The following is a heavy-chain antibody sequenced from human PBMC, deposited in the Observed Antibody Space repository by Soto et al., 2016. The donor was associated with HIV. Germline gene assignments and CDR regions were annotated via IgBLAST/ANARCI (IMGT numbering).Heavy chain of an antibody. V-gene: IGHV1-2*02. J-gene: IGHJ6*02. CDR1: GYAFTDYF. CDR3: ATLRNFGVYGMDV. CDR2: INPNSDVR. Sequence: QVQLVQSGAEVKKPGASVTVSCTTSGYAFTDYFIHWVRQAPGQGLEWMGWINPNSDVRNYAQKFQGRITLTRDTSISTAYMEMTNLRSDDTAMYYCATLRNFGVYGMDVWGQGTTVTVSS. D-gene: IGHD4-17*01.